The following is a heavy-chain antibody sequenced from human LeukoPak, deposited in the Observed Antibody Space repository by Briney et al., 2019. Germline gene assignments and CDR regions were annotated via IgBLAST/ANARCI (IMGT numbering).Heavy chain of an antibody. CDR3: ATHSVAGQKNFDY. J-gene: IGHJ4*02. CDR1: GGSISSYY. Sequence: PSETLSLTCTVPGGSISSYYWSWIRQPPGKGLEWIGYTYYSGSTNYNPSLKSRVTISVDTSKNQFSLKLSSVTAADTAVYYCATHSVAGQKNFDYWGQGTLVTVSS. CDR2: TYYSGST. D-gene: IGHD6-19*01. V-gene: IGHV4-59*08.